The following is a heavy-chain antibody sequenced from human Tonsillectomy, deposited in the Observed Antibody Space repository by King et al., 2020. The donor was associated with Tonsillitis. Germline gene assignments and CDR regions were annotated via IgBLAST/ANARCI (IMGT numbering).Heavy chain of an antibody. CDR1: GYTFTGYY. D-gene: IGHD6-13*01. Sequence: QLVQSGAEVKKPGASVKVSFKASGYTFTGYYMHWVRQAPGQGLEWMGCINPNSGGKNYAQKCQGRFTMTRDTSISTAYMELSRLRSDDTAVYYCARAGGYSSPFDYWGQGTLVTVSS. J-gene: IGHJ4*02. CDR3: ARAGGYSSPFDY. CDR2: INPNSGGK. V-gene: IGHV1-2*02.